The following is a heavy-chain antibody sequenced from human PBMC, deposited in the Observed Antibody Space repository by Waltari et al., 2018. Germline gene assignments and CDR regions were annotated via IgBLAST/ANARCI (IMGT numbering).Heavy chain of an antibody. CDR1: GGPFTDYS. D-gene: IGHD2-2*02. V-gene: IGHV4-34*01. Sequence: QVQLPQWGAGLLQPSETLSLTCAVSGGPFTDYSWSWIRQPPGRGLEWIGEISHSGVTHYNPSLRSRVTMSVDTIKKHFSLKLTSLTAADTAVYFCARTWGYSPPLGWFDPWGQGTRVTISS. J-gene: IGHJ5*02. CDR3: ARTWGYSPPLGWFDP. CDR2: ISHSGVT.